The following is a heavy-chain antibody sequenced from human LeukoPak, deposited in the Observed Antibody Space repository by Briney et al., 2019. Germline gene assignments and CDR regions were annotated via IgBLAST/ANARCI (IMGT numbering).Heavy chain of an antibody. J-gene: IGHJ4*02. V-gene: IGHV3-21*01. Sequence: GGSLRLSSAASGFTFSSYSMNWVRQAPGKGLEWVSSISSSSSYIYYADSVKGRFTISRDNAKNSLYLQMNSLRAEDTAVYYCASLRSITMVRGVIRALDYWGQGTLVTVSS. D-gene: IGHD3-10*01. CDR2: ISSSSSYI. CDR3: ASLRSITMVRGVIRALDY. CDR1: GFTFSSYS.